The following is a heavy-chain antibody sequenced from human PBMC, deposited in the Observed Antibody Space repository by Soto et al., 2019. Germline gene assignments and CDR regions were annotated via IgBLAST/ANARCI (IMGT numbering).Heavy chain of an antibody. Sequence: QVQLVQSGAEVKKPGSSVKVSCKASGGTFSSYAISWVRQAPGQGLEWMGGIIPIFGTANYAQKFQGRVTITADESTSTAYMELSSLRSEDTAVYYCARLIEWLPLPSLAGAYSYGMDVWGQGTTVTVSS. J-gene: IGHJ6*02. CDR2: IIPIFGTA. CDR1: GGTFSSYA. V-gene: IGHV1-69*12. D-gene: IGHD3-3*01. CDR3: ARLIEWLPLPSLAGAYSYGMDV.